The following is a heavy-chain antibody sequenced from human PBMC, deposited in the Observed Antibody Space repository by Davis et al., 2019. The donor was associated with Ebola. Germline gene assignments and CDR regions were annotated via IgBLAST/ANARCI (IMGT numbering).Heavy chain of an antibody. CDR1: GFTFSSYW. CDR3: ARDLAARRVYGMDV. V-gene: IGHV3-7*01. Sequence: GESLKISCAASGFTFSSYWMSWVRQAPGKGLEWVANIKQDGSEKYYVDSVKGRFTISRDNAKNSLYLQMNSLRAEDTAVYYCARDLAARRVYGMDVWGQGTTVTVSS. J-gene: IGHJ6*02. CDR2: IKQDGSEK. D-gene: IGHD6-6*01.